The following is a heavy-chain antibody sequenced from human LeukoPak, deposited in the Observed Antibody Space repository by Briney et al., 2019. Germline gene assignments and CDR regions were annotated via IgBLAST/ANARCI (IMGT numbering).Heavy chain of an antibody. CDR3: ARDVVVRGTVLDY. J-gene: IGHJ4*02. CDR1: GFSFSSYS. CDR2: ISSSSGYI. Sequence: GGSLRLSCAASGFSFSSYSMNWVRQAPGKGLEWVSSISSSSGYIYYADSVKGRFTISRDNAKNSLYLQMNSLRAEDTAVYYCARDVVVRGTVLDYWGQGTLVTVSS. D-gene: IGHD2-21*01. V-gene: IGHV3-21*01.